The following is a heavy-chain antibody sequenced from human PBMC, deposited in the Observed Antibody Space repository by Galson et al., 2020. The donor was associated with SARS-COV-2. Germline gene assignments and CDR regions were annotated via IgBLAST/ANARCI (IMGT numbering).Heavy chain of an antibody. Sequence: ASVKVSCKASGYTFTSYDINWVRQATGQGLAWMGWMNPNSGNTGYAQKFQGRVTRTRNTSISTAYMELSSLRSEDTAVYYCARDTFEHYYYCGMDVWGHGATVAVSS. CDR1: GYTFTSYD. CDR3: ARDTFEHYYYCGMDV. V-gene: IGHV1-8*01. CDR2: MNPNSGNT. J-gene: IGHJ6*02. D-gene: IGHD2-2*02.